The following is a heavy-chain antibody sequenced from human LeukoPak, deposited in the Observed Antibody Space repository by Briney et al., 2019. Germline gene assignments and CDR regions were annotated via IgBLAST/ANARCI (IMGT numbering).Heavy chain of an antibody. D-gene: IGHD3-10*01. CDR3: ARAGSVDFDY. CDR2: SNHSGST. CDR1: GGSIYSRSNY. V-gene: IGHV4-39*07. J-gene: IGHJ4*02. Sequence: PSETLSLTCTVSGGSIYSRSNYWAWIRQPPGKGLEWIGESNHSGSTKYNPSLESRVTISVDTSKKQFSLKVNSVTAADTAIYYCARAGSVDFDYWGQGTLVTVSS.